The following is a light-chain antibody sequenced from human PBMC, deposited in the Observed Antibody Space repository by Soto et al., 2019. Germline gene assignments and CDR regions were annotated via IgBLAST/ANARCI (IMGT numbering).Light chain of an antibody. CDR2: GAS. V-gene: IGKV3-20*01. CDR3: QQYATSSYT. Sequence: EIVLTQSPGTLSLSPGERATLSCRASQSVSSNYLAWYQHIPGQAPRLLIYGASSRATGIPDRFSGSGSGTDFTLTISRLEPEDLAVYFCQQYATSSYTFGQGTKLEIK. J-gene: IGKJ2*01. CDR1: QSVSSNY.